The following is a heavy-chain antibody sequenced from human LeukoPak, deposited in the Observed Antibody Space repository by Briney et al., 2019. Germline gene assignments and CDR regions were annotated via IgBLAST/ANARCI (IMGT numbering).Heavy chain of an antibody. Sequence: PGGSLRLSCAASGFTFSSYSMNWVRQAPGKGLEWVSHITASGTAMFYADSVKGRFTISRDNAKNSLYLQMNSLRDEGTAVYYCASSGSYRFDYWGQGTLVTVPS. D-gene: IGHD1-26*01. CDR2: ITASGTAM. CDR1: GFTFSSYS. CDR3: ASSGSYRFDY. V-gene: IGHV3-48*02. J-gene: IGHJ4*02.